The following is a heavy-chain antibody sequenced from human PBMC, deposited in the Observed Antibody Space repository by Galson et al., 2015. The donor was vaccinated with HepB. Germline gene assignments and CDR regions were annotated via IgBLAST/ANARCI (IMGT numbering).Heavy chain of an antibody. D-gene: IGHD3-10*01. J-gene: IGHJ6*02. CDR2: ISGSGGST. CDR3: ANLGGGVDV. V-gene: IGHV3-23*01. Sequence: SLRLSCAVSGFTFSTYAMSWVRQAPGKGLEWVSLISGSGGSTYYADSVKGRFTISRDNSKNTLYLQMNGLRAEDTAVYYCANLGGGVDVWGQGTTVTVSS. CDR1: GFTFSTYA.